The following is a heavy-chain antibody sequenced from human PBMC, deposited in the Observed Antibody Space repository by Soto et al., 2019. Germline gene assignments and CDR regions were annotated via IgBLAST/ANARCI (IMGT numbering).Heavy chain of an antibody. J-gene: IGHJ6*02. CDR1: GYTFTSYA. Sequence: GAAVKVSCKASGYTFTSYAMHWVRQAPGQRREGMGWINAGNGNTKYSQKFQGRVTITRDTSASTAYMELSSLRSEDTAVYYCARDKRYCSSTSCYPGMDVWGQGTTVSVSS. CDR3: ARDKRYCSSTSCYPGMDV. D-gene: IGHD2-2*01. CDR2: INAGNGNT. V-gene: IGHV1-3*01.